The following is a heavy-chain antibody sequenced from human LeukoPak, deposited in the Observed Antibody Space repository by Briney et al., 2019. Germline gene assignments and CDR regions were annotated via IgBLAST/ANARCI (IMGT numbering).Heavy chain of an antibody. CDR3: ARYASGSYYWFDP. V-gene: IGHV4-39*01. Sequence: SETLSLTCTVSGGSISSTSYHWAWIRQPPGNGLEWIATVYYTGAAYFNPSLKSRVTISVDTSKSQFSLKLSSVTTADTALYYCARYASGSYYWFDPWGQGTLVTVSS. J-gene: IGHJ5*02. D-gene: IGHD3-10*01. CDR2: VYYTGAA. CDR1: GGSISSTSYH.